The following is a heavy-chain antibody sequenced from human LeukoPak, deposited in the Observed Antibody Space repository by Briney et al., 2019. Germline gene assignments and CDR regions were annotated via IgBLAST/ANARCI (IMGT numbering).Heavy chain of an antibody. CDR2: ISNTGTTI. D-gene: IGHD3-10*01. CDR1: GFSFSNYH. V-gene: IGHV3-48*01. Sequence: GGSLRLSCAASGFSFSNYHIVWVRQAPGKGLEWVSYISNTGTTIYYADSVRGRFTISRDNAKHSLFLQMNSLRAEDTAVYYCARERVPVSGLNYMDVWGKGTTVTVSS. J-gene: IGHJ6*03. CDR3: ARERVPVSGLNYMDV.